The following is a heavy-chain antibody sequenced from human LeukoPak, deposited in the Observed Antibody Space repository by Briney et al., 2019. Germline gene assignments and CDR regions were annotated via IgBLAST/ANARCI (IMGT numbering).Heavy chain of an antibody. J-gene: IGHJ4*02. CDR3: GRNPSSDY. Sequence: GGSLRLSCAASGFTFSGYSMNWVRQAPGRGLEWVSYISSSSSTIYYADSVKGRFTISRDNAKNSLYLQMNSLRAEDTAVYYCGRNPSSDYWGQGTLVTVSS. V-gene: IGHV3-48*01. CDR2: ISSSSSTI. CDR1: GFTFSGYS.